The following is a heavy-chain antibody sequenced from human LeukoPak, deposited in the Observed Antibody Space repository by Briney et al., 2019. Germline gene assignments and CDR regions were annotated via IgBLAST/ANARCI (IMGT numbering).Heavy chain of an antibody. V-gene: IGHV1-18*01. D-gene: IGHD4-17*01. CDR3: ARCGAAVTTHFSH. CDR1: GYSFSIYG. J-gene: IGHJ4*02. Sequence: GASVKVSCKASGYSFSIYGITWPRQAPGQGLEYLGWISASDGTTNYAQKVQDRVTMTTDTSTSTAYLELRSLRSEDTAVYYCARCGAAVTTHFSHWGQGTLVTVSS. CDR2: ISASDGTT.